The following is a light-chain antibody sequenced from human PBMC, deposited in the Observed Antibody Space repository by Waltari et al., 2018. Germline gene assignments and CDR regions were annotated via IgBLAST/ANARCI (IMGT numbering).Light chain of an antibody. CDR1: QDITKW. CDR3: QQYHSFPFS. CDR2: ASS. V-gene: IGKV1D-16*01. Sequence: DIQMTQAPSSLSASVGDRVTITCRASQDITKWLAWYQQQPERAPKSLIFASSVLHSGVPSRFSGSLSGTNFTLTITNLQPEDFATYYCQQYHSFPFSFGPGT. J-gene: IGKJ3*01.